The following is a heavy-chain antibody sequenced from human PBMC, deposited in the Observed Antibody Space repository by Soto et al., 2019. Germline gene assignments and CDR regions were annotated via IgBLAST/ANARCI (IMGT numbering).Heavy chain of an antibody. D-gene: IGHD2-15*01. Sequence: PGGSLRLSCAASGFTFSSYCMHWVRQAPGKGLVWVSRIIGDGSDTSYADSVKGRFTIFRDNAKNTLYLQMNSLRAEDTAVYYCARGRMPPSYCSGGTCYDACDIWGQGTMVTVSS. CDR1: GFTFSSYC. J-gene: IGHJ3*02. V-gene: IGHV3-74*01. CDR3: ARGRMPPSYCSGGTCYDACDI. CDR2: IIGDGSDT.